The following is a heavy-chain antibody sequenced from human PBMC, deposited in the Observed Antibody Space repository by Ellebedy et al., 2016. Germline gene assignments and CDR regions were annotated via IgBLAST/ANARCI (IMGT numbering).Heavy chain of an antibody. CDR1: GFTFDDYA. CDR2: VSSTGGDT. V-gene: IGHV3-23*01. D-gene: IGHD2-15*01. J-gene: IGHJ4*02. CDR3: VRQLGYCSEGNCYFDY. Sequence: GESLKISXAASGFTFDDYAMHWVRQAPGKGLEWVSAVSSTGGDTFYADSVKGRLTISRDNSKNMLYLQMNSLRAEDTAIYFCVRQLGYCSEGNCYFDYWGQGTLVTVSS.